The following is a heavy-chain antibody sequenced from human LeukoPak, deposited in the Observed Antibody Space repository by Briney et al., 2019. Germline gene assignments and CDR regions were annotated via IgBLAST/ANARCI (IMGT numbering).Heavy chain of an antibody. J-gene: IGHJ6*03. CDR3: ARDVEELVPYYYYYYMDV. D-gene: IGHD1-1*01. V-gene: IGHV1-18*01. CDR1: GYTFSIYG. CDR2: ISVYNGNT. Sequence: ASVRVSCKASGYTFSIYGFSWVRQAPGQGLEWMGWISVYNGNTNYAQKLQGRVTMTTDTSTSTAYMELRSLRSDDTAVYYCARDVEELVPYYYYYYMDVWGKGTTVTVSS.